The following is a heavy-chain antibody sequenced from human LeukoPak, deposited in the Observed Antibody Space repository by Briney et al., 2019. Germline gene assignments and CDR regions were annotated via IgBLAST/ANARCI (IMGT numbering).Heavy chain of an antibody. D-gene: IGHD3-22*01. J-gene: IGHJ4*02. CDR1: GGSISSSSYY. CDR3: ARSYDSSGYYYVDY. Sequence: PSETLSLTCTVSGGSISSSSYYWGWIRQPPGKGLEWIGSIYYSGSTYYNPSLKSRVTISVDTSKNQFSLKLSSVTAADTAVYYCARSYDSSGYYYVDYWGQGTLVTVSS. V-gene: IGHV4-39*01. CDR2: IYYSGST.